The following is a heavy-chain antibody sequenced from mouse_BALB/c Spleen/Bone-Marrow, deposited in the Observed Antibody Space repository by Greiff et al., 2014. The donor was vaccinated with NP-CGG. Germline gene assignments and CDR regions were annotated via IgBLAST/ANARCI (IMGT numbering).Heavy chain of an antibody. CDR2: IDPENGNI. Sequence: EVQLQQSGAEPVKPGASVKLSCTASGFNIKDTYIHWVKRRPEQGLEWIGRIDPENGNIKYDPKFQVKATITADTSSNTAYLQLSSLTSEDTAVYYCTRRGFDFWGQGTTLTVSS. CDR1: GFNIKDTY. J-gene: IGHJ2*01. V-gene: IGHV14-3*02. CDR3: TRRGFDF.